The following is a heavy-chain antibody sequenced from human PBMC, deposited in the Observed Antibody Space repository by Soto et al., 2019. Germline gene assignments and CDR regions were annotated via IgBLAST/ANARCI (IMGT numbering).Heavy chain of an antibody. Sequence: GGSLGLSCAASGFTVSSNYMSWVRQAPGKGLEWVSVIYSGGSTYYADSVKGRFTISRDDSKNTLYLQMNSLRAEDTAVYYCARDRFELIAARIWHYGMVVWGPGTMLTVSS. CDR1: GFTVSSNY. V-gene: IGHV3-53*01. D-gene: IGHD6-6*01. J-gene: IGHJ6*02. CDR3: ARDRFELIAARIWHYGMVV. CDR2: IYSGGST.